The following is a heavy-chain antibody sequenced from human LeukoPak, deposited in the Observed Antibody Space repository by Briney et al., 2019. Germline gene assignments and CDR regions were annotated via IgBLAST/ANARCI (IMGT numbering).Heavy chain of an antibody. CDR3: ARSAGLRFLEWLNY. V-gene: IGHV3-23*01. J-gene: IGHJ4*02. CDR1: GFTFSNYG. CDR2: ISGSGGST. Sequence: GGSLRLSCAASGFTFSNYGMHWVRQAPGKGLEWVSAISGSGGSTYYADSVKGRFTISRDNSKNTLYLQMNSLRAEDTAVYYCARSAGLRFLEWLNYWGQGTLVTVSS. D-gene: IGHD3-3*01.